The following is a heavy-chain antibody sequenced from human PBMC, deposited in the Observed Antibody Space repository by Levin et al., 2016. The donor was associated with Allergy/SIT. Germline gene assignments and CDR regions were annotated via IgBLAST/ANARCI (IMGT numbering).Heavy chain of an antibody. V-gene: IGHV2-5*02. Sequence: WIRQPPGKALEWLALHYWGDDKRYRSLLKSRLTITSDTSKNQVVLAMTNMDPVDTGTYYCAYSNLLRGPYHAMDVWGQGTTVTVSS. CDR2: HYWGDDK. J-gene: IGHJ6*02. D-gene: IGHD1-26*01. CDR3: AYSNLLRGPYHAMDV.